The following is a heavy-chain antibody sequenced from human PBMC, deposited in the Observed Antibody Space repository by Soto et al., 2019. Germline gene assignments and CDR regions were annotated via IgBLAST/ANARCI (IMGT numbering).Heavy chain of an antibody. CDR1: GFTFDDYG. CDR3: AREVFSGWQNFDY. D-gene: IGHD6-19*01. CDR2: INWNGGST. V-gene: IGHV3-20*04. Sequence: GESLKISCAASGFTFDDYGMSWVRQAPGKGLEWVSGINWNGGSTGYADSVKGRFTISRDNAKNSLYLQMNSLRAEDTALYYCAREVFSGWQNFDYWGQGTLVTVSS. J-gene: IGHJ4*02.